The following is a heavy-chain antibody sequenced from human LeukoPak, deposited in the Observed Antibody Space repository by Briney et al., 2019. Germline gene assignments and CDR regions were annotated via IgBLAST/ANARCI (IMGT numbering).Heavy chain of an antibody. J-gene: IGHJ6*03. V-gene: IGHV4-39*07. CDR3: ASTSGSYYLSNYYYYYMDV. Sequence: SETLSLTCTVSGGSISSYYWGWIRQPPGKGLEWIGSIYYSGSTYYNPSLKSRVTISVDTSKNQFSLKLSSVTAADTVVYYCASTSGSYYLSNYYYYYMDVWGKGTTVTVSS. D-gene: IGHD1-26*01. CDR1: GGSISSYY. CDR2: IYYSGST.